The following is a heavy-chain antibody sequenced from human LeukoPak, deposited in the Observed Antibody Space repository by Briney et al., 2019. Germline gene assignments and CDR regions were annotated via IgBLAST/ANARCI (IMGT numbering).Heavy chain of an antibody. CDR3: ARGRSTGYPYYFEY. J-gene: IGHJ4*02. CDR1: GYTFTSYD. CDR2: MNPNSGST. D-gene: IGHD5-12*01. V-gene: IGHV1-8*03. Sequence: GDSVKVSCKASGYTFTSYDINWVRQATGQGLEWMGWMNPNSGSTGYAQKFQGRVTITRNTSISTAYMELSSLRSEDTAVYYCARGRSTGYPYYFEYWGQGTLVTVSS.